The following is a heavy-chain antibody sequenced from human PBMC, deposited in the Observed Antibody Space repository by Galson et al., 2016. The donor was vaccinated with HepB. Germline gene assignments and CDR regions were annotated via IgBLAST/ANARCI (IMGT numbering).Heavy chain of an antibody. J-gene: IGHJ4*02. V-gene: IGHV3-23*01. CDR1: GFTFTSYA. Sequence: SLRLSCAASGFTFTSYAMSWVRQAPGKGLEWVSVISASSGCTFYAESVKGRFTISRDNSKNTLYLQMNSRRAEDTAVYYCTKPIEYSGNTRHFDYWGQGTLVTVAS. CDR3: TKPIEYSGNTRHFDY. CDR2: ISASSGCT. D-gene: IGHD1-26*01.